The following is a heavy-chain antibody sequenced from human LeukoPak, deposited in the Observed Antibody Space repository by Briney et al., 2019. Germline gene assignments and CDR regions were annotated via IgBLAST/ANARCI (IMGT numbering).Heavy chain of an antibody. J-gene: IGHJ3*02. V-gene: IGHV3-21*01. CDR1: GFTFSSYS. CDR3: AVGYYYGSGDAFDI. D-gene: IGHD3-10*01. CDR2: INSDSNYI. Sequence: GGSLRLSCAASGFTFSSYSMNWVRQAPGKGLEWVSSINSDSNYIYYADSVQGRFTISRDNAKNSLYLQMNSLRAEDTAVYYCAVGYYYGSGDAFDIWGQGTKVTVSS.